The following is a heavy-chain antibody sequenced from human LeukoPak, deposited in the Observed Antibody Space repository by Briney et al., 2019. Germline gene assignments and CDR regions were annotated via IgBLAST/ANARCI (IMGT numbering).Heavy chain of an antibody. CDR3: AKVSGVGSSWSPFDY. CDR1: GFTFSNYD. Sequence: PGGSLRLSCTASGFTFSNYDIHWVRQAPGKRLEWVAFIQYDGSNKYYADSVKGRFTISRDNSKNTLYLLMNSLRAEDTAVYYCAKVSGVGSSWSPFDYWGQGTLVTVSS. V-gene: IGHV3-30*02. J-gene: IGHJ4*02. D-gene: IGHD6-13*01. CDR2: IQYDGSNK.